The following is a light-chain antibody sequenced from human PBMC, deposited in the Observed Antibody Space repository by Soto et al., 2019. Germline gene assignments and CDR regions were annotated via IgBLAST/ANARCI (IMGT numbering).Light chain of an antibody. V-gene: IGLV6-57*02. CDR2: EDN. CDR3: PPYYTPSLWV. Sequence: NFMLTQPHSVSESLGETVTLSCTGSSGSIAGYHVQWYQQRPGSAPTTLISEDNRRPSGVPDRFSGSIDSFSNSASLTISGLKTEDEADCYCPPYYTPSLWVVVGGTQVTVL. CDR1: SGSIAGYH. J-gene: IGLJ3*02.